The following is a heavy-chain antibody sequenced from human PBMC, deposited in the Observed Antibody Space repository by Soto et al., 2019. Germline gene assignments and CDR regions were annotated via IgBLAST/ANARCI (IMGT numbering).Heavy chain of an antibody. CDR2: IIPIFGTA. V-gene: IGHV1-69*06. Sequence: GPPVKVSCKASGGTFSSYAISWVRQAPGQGLEWMGGIIPIFGTANYAQKFQGRVTITADKSTSTAYMELSSLRSEDTAVYYCARGGDYYYYGMDVWGQGTTVTVSS. CDR1: GGTFSSYA. CDR3: ARGGDYYYYGMDV. J-gene: IGHJ6*02. D-gene: IGHD3-16*01.